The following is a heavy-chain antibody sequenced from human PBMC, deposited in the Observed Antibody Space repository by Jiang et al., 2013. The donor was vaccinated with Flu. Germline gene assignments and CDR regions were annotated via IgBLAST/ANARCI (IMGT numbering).Heavy chain of an antibody. CDR1: TFSSYS. D-gene: IGHD2-2*01. CDR3: ARDHWEGVPAAIYYYYYYGMDV. Sequence: TFSSYSMNWVRQASREGGWTWVSSISSSSSYIYYADSVKGRFTISRDNAKNSLYLQMNSLRAEDTAVYYCARDHWEGVPAAIYYYYYYGMDVWGQGTTVTVSS. J-gene: IGHJ6*02. V-gene: IGHV3-21*01. CDR2: ISSSSSYI.